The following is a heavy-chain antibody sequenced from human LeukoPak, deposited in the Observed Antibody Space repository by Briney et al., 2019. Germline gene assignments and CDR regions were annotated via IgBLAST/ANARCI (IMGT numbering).Heavy chain of an antibody. CDR3: ASGNWNDRAFDI. V-gene: IGHV3-7*01. Sequence: GGSLRLSCAASGFTFTSCWMNWVRQAPGKGLEWVANIKPDGSEKYYVDSVKGRFTISRDNAKNSLFLQMNSLRAEDTAVYSCASGNWNDRAFDIWGQGTMVAVSS. CDR2: IKPDGSEK. J-gene: IGHJ3*02. CDR1: GFTFTSCW. D-gene: IGHD1-20*01.